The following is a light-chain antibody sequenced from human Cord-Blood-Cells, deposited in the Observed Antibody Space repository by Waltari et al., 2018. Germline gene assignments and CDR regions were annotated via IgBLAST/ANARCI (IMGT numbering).Light chain of an antibody. V-gene: IGKV3-11*01. J-gene: IGKJ4*02. CDR1: QSVTSY. CDR2: DAS. Sequence: EIVLTQSPATLSLSPGERATLSCTASQSVTSYLAWYKQKPGQAPRLLIYDASNRATGIPARFSCSGSGTDFTLTISSLEPEDFAVYYWQQRSNWLTFGGGTKVEIK. CDR3: QQRSNWLT.